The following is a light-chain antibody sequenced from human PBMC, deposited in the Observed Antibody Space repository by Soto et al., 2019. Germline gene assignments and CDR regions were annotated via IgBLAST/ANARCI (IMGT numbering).Light chain of an antibody. CDR2: SDD. CDR3: AAWNDMPIGPGYV. J-gene: IGLJ1*01. CDR1: SSNIGSNS. Sequence: QSVLTQPPSASGTPGQRVTISCSGSSSNIGSNSVNWYQRLPGTAPRLLIYSDDQRPSGIPDRFSGSKSGTSASLAISGLQSEDEADYFCAAWNDMPIGPGYVFGTGTKLTVL. V-gene: IGLV1-44*01.